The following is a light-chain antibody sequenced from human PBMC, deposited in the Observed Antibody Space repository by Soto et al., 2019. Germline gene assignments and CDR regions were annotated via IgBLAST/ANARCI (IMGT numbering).Light chain of an antibody. CDR3: SSYTSSSLNYV. Sequence: QSVLTQPASVSGSPGQSITISCTGTSSDVGGYNYVSWYQQHPGKAPKLMIYDVSNRPSGVSNRFSGSKSGNTASLTISGLQAEDEADYYCSSYTSSSLNYVFGTGTKVTVL. V-gene: IGLV2-14*01. CDR2: DVS. J-gene: IGLJ1*01. CDR1: SSDVGGYNY.